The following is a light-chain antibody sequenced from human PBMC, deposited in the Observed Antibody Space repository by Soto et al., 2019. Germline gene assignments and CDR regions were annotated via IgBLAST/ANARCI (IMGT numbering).Light chain of an antibody. CDR2: GAS. V-gene: IGKV3-20*01. CDR1: QSVSSY. Sequence: IVLTQSPAILYLSPWARAKPFCRASQSVSSYLAWYQQKPGQAPRLLIYGASNRATGIPDRFSGSGSGTDFTLTISRLEPEDFAVYYCQQYGSSGTFGQGTKVDIK. CDR3: QQYGSSGT. J-gene: IGKJ1*01.